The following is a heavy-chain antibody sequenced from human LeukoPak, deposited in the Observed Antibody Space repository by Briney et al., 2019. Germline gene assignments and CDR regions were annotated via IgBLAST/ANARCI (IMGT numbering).Heavy chain of an antibody. CDR1: GFTFSSYA. V-gene: IGHV3-30-3*01. D-gene: IGHD4-23*01. CDR2: ISYDGSNK. Sequence: QPGRSLRLSCAASGFTFSSYAMHWVRQAPGKGLERVAVISYDGSNKYYADSVKGRFTISRDNSKNTLYLQMNSLRAEDTAVYYCARPHQRGLRWYHFDYWGQGTLVTVSS. J-gene: IGHJ4*02. CDR3: ARPHQRGLRWYHFDY.